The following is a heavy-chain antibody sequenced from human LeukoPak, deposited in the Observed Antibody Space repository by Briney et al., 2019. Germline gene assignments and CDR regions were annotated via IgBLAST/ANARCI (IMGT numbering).Heavy chain of an antibody. D-gene: IGHD2-21*02. Sequence: SETLSLTCAVYGGSFSGYYWSWIRQPPGKGLEWIGYIYYSGSTYYNPSLKSRVTISVDTSKNQFSLKLSSVTAADTAVYYCARATGDVWPGFDYWGQGTLVAVSS. CDR1: GGSFSGYY. J-gene: IGHJ4*02. CDR3: ARATGDVWPGFDY. V-gene: IGHV4-30-4*08. CDR2: IYYSGST.